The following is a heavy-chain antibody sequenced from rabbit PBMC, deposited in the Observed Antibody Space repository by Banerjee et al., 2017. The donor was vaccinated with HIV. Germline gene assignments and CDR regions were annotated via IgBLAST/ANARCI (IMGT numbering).Heavy chain of an antibody. J-gene: IGHJ4*01. D-gene: IGHD6-1*01. CDR1: GIDFSSNYW. V-gene: IGHV1S45*01. Sequence: QQQLEESGGGLVKPEGSLTLTCKASGIDFSSNYWICWVRQAPGKGLEWIACIYAGSSGSTYYASWAKGRFTISKTSSTTVTLQMTSLTAADTATYFCARGGSVAAYGYGLWGQGTLVTVS. CDR3: ARGGSVAAYGYGL. CDR2: IYAGSSGST.